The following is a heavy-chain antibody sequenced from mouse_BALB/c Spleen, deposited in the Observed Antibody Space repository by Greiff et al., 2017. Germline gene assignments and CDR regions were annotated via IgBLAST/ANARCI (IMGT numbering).Heavy chain of an antibody. V-gene: IGHV3-2*02. CDR3: AIYGNYGLYYAMDY. J-gene: IGHJ4*01. D-gene: IGHD2-1*01. CDR1: GYSITSDYA. CDR2: ISYSGST. Sequence: EVMLVESGPGLVKPSQSLSLTCTVTGYSITSDYAWNWIRQFPGNKLEWMGYISYSGSTSYNPSLKSRISITRDTSKNQFFLQLNSVTTEDTATYYCAIYGNYGLYYAMDYWGQGTSVTVSS.